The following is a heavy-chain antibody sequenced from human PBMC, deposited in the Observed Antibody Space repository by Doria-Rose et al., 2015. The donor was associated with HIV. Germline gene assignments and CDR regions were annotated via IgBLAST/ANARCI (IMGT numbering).Heavy chain of an antibody. CDR2: IFSDDER. J-gene: IGHJ4*02. D-gene: IGHD6-13*01. CDR3: ARIRSSRWYHKYYFDF. CDR1: GVSLSSPGMG. V-gene: IGHV2-26*01. Sequence: ESGPVLVKPTETLTLTCTVSGVSLSSPGMGVSWIRQPPGKALEWPANIFSDDERSYNTSLKSRLTISRCTSKSQVVLTMTDMDPVDTATYYCARIRSSRWYHKYYFDFWGQGTLVIVSA.